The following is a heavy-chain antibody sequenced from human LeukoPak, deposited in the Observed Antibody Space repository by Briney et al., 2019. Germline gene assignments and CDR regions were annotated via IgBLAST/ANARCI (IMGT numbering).Heavy chain of an antibody. CDR1: GFTFSSYG. CDR3: ARSGNNWSCDS. Sequence: PGRSLRLSCAASGFTFSSYGMHWVRQAPGKGLEWVAIISYDGSNKYYANSVKGRFTISRDNSKNTLYLQMNSLRAEDTAVYYCARSGNNWSCDSWGQGTLVTVSS. D-gene: IGHD5-24*01. J-gene: IGHJ4*02. V-gene: IGHV3-30*03. CDR2: ISYDGSNK.